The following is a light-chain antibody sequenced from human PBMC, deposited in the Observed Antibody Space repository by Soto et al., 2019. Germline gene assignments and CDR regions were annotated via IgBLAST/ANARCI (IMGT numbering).Light chain of an antibody. J-gene: IGLJ3*02. V-gene: IGLV2-14*01. CDR3: SSYTTTRTLL. Sequence: QSALTQPASVSGAPGQSIIISCSGTRSDIGAYNYVSWYQKHPGKAPKLIIFDVSYRPSGVSDRFSGSKSGNTASLTVTGLQAEDEADYYCSSYTTTRTLLFGGGTKLTVL. CDR2: DVS. CDR1: RSDIGAYNY.